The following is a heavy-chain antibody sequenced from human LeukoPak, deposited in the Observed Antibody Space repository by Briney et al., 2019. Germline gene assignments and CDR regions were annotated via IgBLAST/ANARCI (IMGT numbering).Heavy chain of an antibody. CDR1: GFTFSSYS. CDR3: ARTGSGSYLLYWFDP. J-gene: IGHJ5*02. Sequence: GSLTLSCAASGFTFSSYSMNWVRQAPGKGLEWVSSISSSSSYIYYADSVKGRFTISRDNAKNSLYLQMNSLRAEDTAVYYCARTGSGSYLLYWFDPWGQGTLVTVSS. V-gene: IGHV3-21*01. D-gene: IGHD1-26*01. CDR2: ISSSSSYI.